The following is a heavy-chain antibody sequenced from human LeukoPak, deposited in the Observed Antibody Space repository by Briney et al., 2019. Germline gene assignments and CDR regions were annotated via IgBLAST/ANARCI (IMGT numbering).Heavy chain of an antibody. V-gene: IGHV3-13*01. CDR3: AKVANYYDSSGYYYYYMDV. Sequence: GGSLRLSCAASGFTFSSYDMHWVRQATGKGLEWVSAIGTAGDTYYPGSVKGRFTISRDNSKNTLYLQMNSLRAEDTAVYYCAKVANYYDSSGYYYYYMDVWGKGTTVTISS. CDR2: IGTAGDT. J-gene: IGHJ6*03. CDR1: GFTFSSYD. D-gene: IGHD3-22*01.